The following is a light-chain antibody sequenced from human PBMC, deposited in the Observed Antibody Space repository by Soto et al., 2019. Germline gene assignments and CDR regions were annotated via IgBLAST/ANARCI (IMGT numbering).Light chain of an antibody. V-gene: IGKV3-15*01. CDR2: GAS. J-gene: IGKJ4*01. CDR1: QSVSSK. CDR3: QQRSNWPLT. Sequence: IVMTQSPATLXXXAXXXRTXXXRASQSVSSKLVWYQQKPGQAPRLLIYGASTRATGIPARFSGSGSGTDFTLTISRLEPEDFAVYYCQQRSNWPLTFGGGTKVDI.